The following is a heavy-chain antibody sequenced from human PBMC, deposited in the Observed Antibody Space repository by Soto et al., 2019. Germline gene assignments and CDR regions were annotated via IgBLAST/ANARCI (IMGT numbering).Heavy chain of an antibody. J-gene: IGHJ4*02. D-gene: IGHD5-18*01. CDR2: ISAYNGNT. CDR1: GYTFTSYG. V-gene: IGHV1-18*01. CDR3: ARDQFASYGPKGGLDY. Sequence: QVQLVQSGAEVKKPGASVKVSCKASGYTFTSYGISWVRQAPGQGLEWMGWISAYNGNTNYAQKLQGRVTMTTDTSTSTADMELRSLRSDDTAVYYCARDQFASYGPKGGLDYWGQGTLGTVSS.